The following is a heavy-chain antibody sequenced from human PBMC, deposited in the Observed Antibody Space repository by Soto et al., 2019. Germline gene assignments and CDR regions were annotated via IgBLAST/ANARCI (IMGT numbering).Heavy chain of an antibody. CDR1: GFTFSSYG. Sequence: QVQLVESGGGVVQPGRSLRLSCAASGFTFSSYGMHWVRQAPGKGLVWVAIISYDGNKKYYTDSLKGRFTISRDNSKNTLYLQMDSLRAEDTSLYYCAKDTGDCSPTSCNPGDNWLDPWGQGTLVTVSS. CDR3: AKDTGDCSPTSCNPGDNWLDP. CDR2: ISYDGNKK. V-gene: IGHV3-30*18. D-gene: IGHD2-2*01. J-gene: IGHJ5*02.